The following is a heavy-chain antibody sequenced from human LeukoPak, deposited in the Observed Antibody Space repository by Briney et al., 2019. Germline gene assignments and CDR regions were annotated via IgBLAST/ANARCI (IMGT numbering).Heavy chain of an antibody. CDR1: GDSISSSSYY. CDR2: FYYGGST. J-gene: IGHJ5*02. V-gene: IGHV4-39*01. CDR3: ASGGEQLWPYEPFSS. D-gene: IGHD5-18*01. Sequence: SQTLSLTCTVSGDSISSSSYYWGWIRQPPGKGLEWIGTFYYGGSTYHNPSLKSRVTISVGTSKNQFSLRLSSVTAADTALYYCASGGEQLWPYEPFSSWGQGTLVTVSS.